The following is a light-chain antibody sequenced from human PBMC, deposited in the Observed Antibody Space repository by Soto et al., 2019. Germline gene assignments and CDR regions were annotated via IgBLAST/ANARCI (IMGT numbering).Light chain of an antibody. J-gene: IGLJ3*02. Sequence: QSALKQPASVSGSPGQSITISCTGTRSDVGGYNLVSWYQQHPGKAPKLMIYEGSKRPSGVPDRFSGSKSGNTASLTISGLQAEDEADYYCCSYEGSNTWVFGGGTKLTVL. CDR3: CSYEGSNTWV. CDR1: RSDVGGYNL. V-gene: IGLV2-23*01. CDR2: EGS.